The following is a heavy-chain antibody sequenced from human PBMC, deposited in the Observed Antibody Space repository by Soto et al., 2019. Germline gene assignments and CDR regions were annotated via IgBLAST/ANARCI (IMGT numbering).Heavy chain of an antibody. CDR3: AWDLSYDFWSGYAPGVYYYYGMDV. J-gene: IGHJ6*02. CDR1: GYTFTSYG. V-gene: IGHV1-18*01. D-gene: IGHD3-3*01. Sequence: ASVKVSCKASGYTFTSYGISWVRQAPGQGLEWMGWISAYNGNTNYAQKLQGRVTMTTDTSTSTAYMELRSLRSDDTAVYYCAWDLSYDFWSGYAPGVYYYYGMDVWGQGTTVTVAS. CDR2: ISAYNGNT.